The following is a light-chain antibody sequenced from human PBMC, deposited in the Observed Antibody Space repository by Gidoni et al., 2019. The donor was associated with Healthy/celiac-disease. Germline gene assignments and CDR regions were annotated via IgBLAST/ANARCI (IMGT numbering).Light chain of an antibody. CDR3: CSYAGSYTVV. J-gene: IGLJ2*01. CDR1: SSDVGDYNY. Sequence: QSALTQPRSVSGSPGQSVTISCTGTSSDVGDYNYVSWYPQHPGKAPKLRIYDVSNRPSGVPDRFSGSKSGNTASLTISGLQAEDEADYYCCSYAGSYTVVFGGGTKLTVL. CDR2: DVS. V-gene: IGLV2-11*01.